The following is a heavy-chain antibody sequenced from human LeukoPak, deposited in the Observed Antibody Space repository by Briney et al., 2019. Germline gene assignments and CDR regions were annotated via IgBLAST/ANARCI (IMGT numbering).Heavy chain of an antibody. CDR2: ISGSGGRT. J-gene: IGHJ3*02. CDR1: GFTFTSQA. V-gene: IGHV3-23*01. CDR3: AKILEPDPLDAFDI. Sequence: GGSLRLSCAASGFTFTSQAMTWVRRAPGKGLEWVSSISGSGGRTYYADSVKGRFTISRDNSKNTVSLQMNSLRAEDTAVYYCAKILEPDPLDAFDIWGQGTMVTVSS. D-gene: IGHD1-1*01.